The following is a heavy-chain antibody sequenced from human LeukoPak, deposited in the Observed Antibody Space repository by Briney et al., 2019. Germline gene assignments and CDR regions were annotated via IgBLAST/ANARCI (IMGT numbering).Heavy chain of an antibody. D-gene: IGHD6-19*01. Sequence: ASVKVSCKASGYTFTSYGISWVRQAPGQGLEWMGWMNPNSGNTGYAQKFQGRVTITRNTSISTAYMELSSLRSEDTAVYYCARGYSSGWYPIITRYYYMDVWGKGTTVTVSS. CDR3: ARGYSSGWYPIITRYYYMDV. CDR1: GYTFTSYG. CDR2: MNPNSGNT. V-gene: IGHV1-8*03. J-gene: IGHJ6*03.